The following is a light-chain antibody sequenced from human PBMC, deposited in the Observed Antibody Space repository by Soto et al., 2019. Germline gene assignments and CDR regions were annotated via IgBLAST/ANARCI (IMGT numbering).Light chain of an antibody. J-gene: IGLJ6*01. Sequence: QSALTQPASVSGSLRQPITISCTGTTRDIAGYNYISWYQQLPGKAPKLMIYQGTIRPSGISKRFSGSKSGNTASLTISGLQAEDEADPCCTSCTGTSTQGFCSGTQET. CDR1: TRDIAGYNY. CDR3: TSCTGTSTQG. V-gene: IGLV2-14*01. CDR2: QGT.